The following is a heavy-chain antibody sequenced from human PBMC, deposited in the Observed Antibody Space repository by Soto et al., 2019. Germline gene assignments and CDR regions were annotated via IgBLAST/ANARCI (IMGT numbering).Heavy chain of an antibody. V-gene: IGHV3-23*01. Sequence: EVQLLESGGGLVQPGGSLRLSCAASGFTFSSYAMSWVRQAPGKGLEWVSTISGSGGRTYYADYVKGRFSISRDNSKNTLYLQMNSMRAEDTAVYYCAKDRGDYGDSRVRFYLWGQGTLVTVSS. CDR1: GFTFSSYA. CDR2: ISGSGGRT. CDR3: AKDRGDYGDSRVRFYL. D-gene: IGHD4-17*01. J-gene: IGHJ5*02.